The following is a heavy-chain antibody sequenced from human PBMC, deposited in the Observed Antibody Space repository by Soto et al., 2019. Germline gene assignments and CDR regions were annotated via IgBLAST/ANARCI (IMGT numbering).Heavy chain of an antibody. Sequence: PSETLSLTCTVSVGSISSYYWSWIRQPPGKGLEWIGYIYYSGSTNYNPSLKSRVTISVDTSKNQFSLKLSSVTAADTAVYYCARARGYSGYVQYNWFDPWGQGTLVTVSS. D-gene: IGHD5-12*01. J-gene: IGHJ5*02. CDR3: ARARGYSGYVQYNWFDP. CDR1: VGSISSYY. V-gene: IGHV4-59*01. CDR2: IYYSGST.